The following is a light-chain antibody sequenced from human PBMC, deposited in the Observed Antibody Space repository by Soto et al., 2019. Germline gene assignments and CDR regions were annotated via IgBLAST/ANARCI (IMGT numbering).Light chain of an antibody. CDR1: QSINQF. Sequence: IQMTQSPSSLSASLGDRVNITCRASQSINQFLNWYQQKPGKAPKLLIYATSSLQSGVPSRFSGSGSETDFTLTITSLHXXXXXXXXCQQSYSSPLYTFGQGT. CDR3: QQSYSSPLYT. CDR2: ATS. J-gene: IGKJ2*01. V-gene: IGKV1-39*01.